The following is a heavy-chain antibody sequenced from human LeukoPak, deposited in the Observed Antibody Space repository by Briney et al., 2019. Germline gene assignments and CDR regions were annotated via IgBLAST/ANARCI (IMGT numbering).Heavy chain of an antibody. Sequence: PSETLSLTCTVSGGSISSYYWSWIRQPPGKGLEWIGYIYYSRSNNYNPSLKSRVTISVDTSKNQFSLKLSSVTAADTAMYYCARHVGSSDVDFWGQGTLVTVSS. J-gene: IGHJ4*02. D-gene: IGHD6-13*01. CDR3: ARHVGSSDVDF. CDR1: GGSISSYY. V-gene: IGHV4-59*01. CDR2: IYYSRSN.